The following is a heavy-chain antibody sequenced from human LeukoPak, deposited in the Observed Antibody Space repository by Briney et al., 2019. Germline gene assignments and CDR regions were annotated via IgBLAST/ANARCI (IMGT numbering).Heavy chain of an antibody. J-gene: IGHJ4*02. CDR2: IGGRDGGT. V-gene: IGHV3-23*01. CDR1: GFPFNTND. D-gene: IGHD6-19*01. CDR3: AKKFSSAWPCFDY. Sequence: GGSLRLSCAASGFPFNTNDMSWVRQAPGKGLEWVSAIGGRDGGTYYADSVKGRFTISRDNSKNTLYLQLNSLRPEDTALYYCAKKFSSAWPCFDYWGQGAPVTVSS.